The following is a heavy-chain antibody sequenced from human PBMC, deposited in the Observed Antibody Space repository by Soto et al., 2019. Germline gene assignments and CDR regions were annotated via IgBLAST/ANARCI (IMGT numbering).Heavy chain of an antibody. J-gene: IGHJ6*02. V-gene: IGHV3-30*18. D-gene: IGHD4-17*01. CDR1: GFTFSSYG. Sequence: GGSLRLSCAASGFTFSSYGMHWVRQAPGKGLEWVAVISYDGSNKYYADSVKGRFTISRDNSKNTLYLQMNSLRAEDTAVYYCAKDLRDYGDLKGCYYYYYGMDVWGQGTTVTVSS. CDR2: ISYDGSNK. CDR3: AKDLRDYGDLKGCYYYYYGMDV.